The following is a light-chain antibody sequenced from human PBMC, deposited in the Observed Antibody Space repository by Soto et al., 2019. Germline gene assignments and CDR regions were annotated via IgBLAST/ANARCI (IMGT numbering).Light chain of an antibody. CDR2: GAS. CDR3: QQYNSYSPWT. Sequence: DIQMTQSPSSLSASVGDRVTITCRASQGIRSDLGWLQQKPGKAPQRLIYGASSLESGVPSRFSGSGSATEFTLTISSLQPDDFAAYYCQQYNSYSPWTFGQGTKV. V-gene: IGKV1-17*01. J-gene: IGKJ1*01. CDR1: QGIRSD.